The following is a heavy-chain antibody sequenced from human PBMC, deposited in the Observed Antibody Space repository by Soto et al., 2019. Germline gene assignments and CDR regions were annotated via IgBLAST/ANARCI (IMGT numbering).Heavy chain of an antibody. V-gene: IGHV1-69*02. D-gene: IGHD6-6*01. J-gene: IGHJ5*02. Sequence: ASVKVSCKASGGTFSSYTISWVRQAPGQGLEWMGRIIPILGIANYAQKFQGRVTITADKSTSTAYMELSSLRSEDTAVYYCAMGLSIAARPYWFDPWGQGTRVTVSS. CDR2: IIPILGIA. CDR1: GGTFSSYT. CDR3: AMGLSIAARPYWFDP.